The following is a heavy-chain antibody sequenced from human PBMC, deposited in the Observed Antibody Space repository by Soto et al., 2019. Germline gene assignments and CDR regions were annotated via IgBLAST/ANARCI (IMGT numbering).Heavy chain of an antibody. J-gene: IGHJ4*02. D-gene: IGHD5-12*01. Sequence: QVQLVQSGAEVKKPGASVKVSCKASGYTFTSSGVSWVRQAPGQGLEWMGWISAYNGNINYAQKLQGRVTMTTDTTTSTDYMERRSLRSDDTAVYYCARSIVSTIGVLNYWGQGTLVTVSS. V-gene: IGHV1-18*01. CDR1: GYTFTSSG. CDR2: ISAYNGNI. CDR3: ARSIVSTIGVLNY.